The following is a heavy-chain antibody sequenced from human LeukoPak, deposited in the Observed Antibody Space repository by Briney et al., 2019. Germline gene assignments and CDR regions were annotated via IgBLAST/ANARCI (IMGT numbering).Heavy chain of an antibody. CDR1: GYTLTELS. Sequence: SCKVSGYTLTELSMHWVRQAPGKGLEWVANIKQDGSEKYYVDSVKGRFTISRDNAKNSLFLQMNSLRAEDTAVYFCARNWGYFDYWGQGTLVTVSS. D-gene: IGHD7-27*01. CDR3: ARNWGYFDY. CDR2: IKQDGSEK. J-gene: IGHJ4*02. V-gene: IGHV3-7*03.